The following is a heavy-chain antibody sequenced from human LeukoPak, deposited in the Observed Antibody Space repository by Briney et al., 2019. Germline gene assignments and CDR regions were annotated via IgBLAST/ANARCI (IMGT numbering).Heavy chain of an antibody. CDR1: GFTFSSYS. V-gene: IGHV3-21*04. J-gene: IGHJ4*02. D-gene: IGHD3-10*01. CDR2: ISSSSSYI. CDR3: ASQSVGYYGSGSSASDY. Sequence: PGGSLRLSCAASGFTFSSYSMNWVRQAPGKGLEWVSSISSSSSYIYYADSVKGRFTISRDNSKNTLYLQMNSLRAEDTAVYYCASQSVGYYGSGSSASDYWGQGTLVTVSS.